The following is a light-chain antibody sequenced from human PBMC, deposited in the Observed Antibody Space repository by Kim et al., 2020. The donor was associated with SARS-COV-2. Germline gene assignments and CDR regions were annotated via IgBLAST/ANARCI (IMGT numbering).Light chain of an antibody. V-gene: IGKV3-20*01. CDR2: GAS. CDR3: QQYARSPRT. Sequence: EIMLMQSPGTLSLSPGERATLSCRASETLKGTYLVWYQQRPGQAPRRLIYGASNRATGIPDRFSGSESGTDFTLTITRLEPEDFAVYYCQQYARSPRTFGQGTKVDIK. J-gene: IGKJ1*01. CDR1: ETLKGTY.